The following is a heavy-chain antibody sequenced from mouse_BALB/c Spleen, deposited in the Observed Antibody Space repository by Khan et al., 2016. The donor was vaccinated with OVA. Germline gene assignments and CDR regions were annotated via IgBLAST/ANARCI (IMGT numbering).Heavy chain of an antibody. Sequence: VQLKESGPGLVKPSQSLSLTCTVTGYSITSGYAWNWIRQLPGNKLEWMGYIRYSGVTSYTPSLKSRISITPDTSKNQFFLQLNSVTTEDTATYYCARGNYYGYYFDYWGQGTTLTVSS. V-gene: IGHV3-2*02. CDR1: GYSITSGYA. J-gene: IGHJ2*01. D-gene: IGHD1-1*01. CDR3: ARGNYYGYYFDY. CDR2: IRYSGVT.